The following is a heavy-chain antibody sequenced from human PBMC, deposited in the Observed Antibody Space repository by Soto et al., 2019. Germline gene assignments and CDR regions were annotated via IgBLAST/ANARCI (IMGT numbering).Heavy chain of an antibody. CDR2: ISWDGGST. D-gene: IGHD6-19*01. Sequence: RGSLVVSCISSVFTFRTYSMNWVRQAPGKGLDWVSLISWDGGSTYYADSVKGRFTISRDNSKNSLYLQMNSLRTEDTSLYYCAKDGVPVAHYHYGMDVWGQGTTVTVSS. V-gene: IGHV3-43*01. CDR1: VFTFRTYS. CDR3: AKDGVPVAHYHYGMDV. J-gene: IGHJ6*02.